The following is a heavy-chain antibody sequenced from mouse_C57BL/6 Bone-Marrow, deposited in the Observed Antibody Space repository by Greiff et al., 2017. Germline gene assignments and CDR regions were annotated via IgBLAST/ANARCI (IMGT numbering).Heavy chain of an antibody. J-gene: IGHJ1*03. CDR2: IYPGSGST. Sequence: LKQPGAELVKPGASVKMSCKASGYTFTSYWITWVKQRPGQGLEWIGDIYPGSGSTNYNEKFKSKATLTVDTSSSTAYMQLSSLTSEDSAVYYCVGVSPYYGSTYWYFDVWGTGTTVTVSS. V-gene: IGHV1-55*01. CDR3: VGVSPYYGSTYWYFDV. CDR1: GYTFTSYW. D-gene: IGHD1-1*01.